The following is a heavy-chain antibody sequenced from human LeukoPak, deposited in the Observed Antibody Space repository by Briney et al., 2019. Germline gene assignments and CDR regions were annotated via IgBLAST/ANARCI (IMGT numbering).Heavy chain of an antibody. D-gene: IGHD2-2*02. CDR1: GYTFTSYD. V-gene: IGHV1-8*03. J-gene: IGHJ6*03. CDR3: ARVTYCSSTSCYTDGYYYYYMDV. Sequence: ASVKVSCKASGYTFTSYDINWVRQATGQGLEWMGWMNPNSGNTGYAQKSQGRVTITRNTSISTAYMELSSLRSKDTAVYYCARVTYCSSTSCYTDGYYYYYMDVWGKGTTVTVSS. CDR2: MNPNSGNT.